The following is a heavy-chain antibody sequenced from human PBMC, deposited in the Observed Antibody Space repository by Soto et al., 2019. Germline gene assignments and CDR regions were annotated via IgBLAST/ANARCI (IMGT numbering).Heavy chain of an antibody. V-gene: IGHV4-4*02. D-gene: IGHD3-22*01. Sequence: PSETLSLTCAVSGVSISSGNWWTWVRQSPQRGLEYIGEIFHDGTANYYPSFERRVAISVDTSKNQFSLKLTSVTAADTAIYFCARLVYDTRLNDMYFDFWGKGTRVLVSS. CDR1: GVSISSGNW. CDR3: ARLVYDTRLNDMYFDF. J-gene: IGHJ4*02. CDR2: IFHDGTA.